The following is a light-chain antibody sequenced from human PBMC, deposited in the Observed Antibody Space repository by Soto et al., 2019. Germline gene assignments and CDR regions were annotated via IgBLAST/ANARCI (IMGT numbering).Light chain of an antibody. Sequence: DMQLTQSPSTLSASVGDTITITCRASQSINTWLAWYQQRPGKAPKLLIYKASSLEGGVPSRFSGSGSGTEFTLTISSLQPDDFGTYYCQQYDTSPLTFGGGTKVDIK. CDR2: KAS. CDR3: QQYDTSPLT. V-gene: IGKV1-5*03. CDR1: QSINTW. J-gene: IGKJ4*01.